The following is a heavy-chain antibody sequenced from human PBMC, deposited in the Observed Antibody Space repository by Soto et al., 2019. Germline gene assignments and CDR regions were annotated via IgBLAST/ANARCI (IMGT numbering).Heavy chain of an antibody. CDR3: ARGNWNYYYGFDV. Sequence: PWGSLRLSCAASEFTFDKYYMTWVRQAPGKGPEWVANIKPDGSEQYYVDSVKGRFTISRDNANNSLYLQMNSLRAEDTAVYFCARGNWNYYYGFDVWGQGTTVTVSS. J-gene: IGHJ6*02. D-gene: IGHD1-20*01. CDR2: IKPDGSEQ. CDR1: EFTFDKYY. V-gene: IGHV3-7*01.